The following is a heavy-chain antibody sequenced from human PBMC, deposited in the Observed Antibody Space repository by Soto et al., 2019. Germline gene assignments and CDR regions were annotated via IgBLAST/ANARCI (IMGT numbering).Heavy chain of an antibody. CDR2: IYYSGST. CDR3: ARAGFWSGPKYHDAFDI. V-gene: IGHV4-59*01. J-gene: IGHJ3*02. Sequence: QVQLQESGPGLVKPSETLSLTCTVSGGSISSYYWSWIRQPPGKGLEWIGYIYYSGSTNYNPSLKGRVTISVDTSKNQFSLKLSSVTAADTAVYYCARAGFWSGPKYHDAFDIWGQGTMVTVSS. D-gene: IGHD3-3*01. CDR1: GGSISSYY.